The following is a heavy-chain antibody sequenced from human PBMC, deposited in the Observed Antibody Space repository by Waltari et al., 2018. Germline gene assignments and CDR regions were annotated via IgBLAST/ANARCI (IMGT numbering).Heavy chain of an antibody. D-gene: IGHD1-7*01. J-gene: IGHJ4*02. Sequence: QVQLQQWGAGLLKPSETMSPTCAVSGGSFYSYYWSWVRQAPGKGLQWIGEISHTGDTYYNASLKSRVTMLIDASKNQFSLKLRSVTAADAAIYYCASRVGGITPLTVWGQGTPVTVSS. CDR1: GGSFYSYY. CDR3: ASRVGGITPLTV. V-gene: IGHV4-34*01. CDR2: ISHTGDT.